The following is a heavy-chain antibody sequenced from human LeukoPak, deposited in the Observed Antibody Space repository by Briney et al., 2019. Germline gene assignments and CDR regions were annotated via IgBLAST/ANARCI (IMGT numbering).Heavy chain of an antibody. V-gene: IGHV4-38-2*01. J-gene: IGHJ5*02. Sequence: KPSETLSLTCAVSGYSISSGYYWGWIRPPPGKGLEWIGSIYHSRSTYYNPSLKSRVTISVDTSKNQFSLKLSSVTAADTAVYYCARIPYGSGKYNWFDPWGQGTLVTVSS. D-gene: IGHD3-10*01. CDR1: GYSISSGYY. CDR3: ARIPYGSGKYNWFDP. CDR2: IYHSRST.